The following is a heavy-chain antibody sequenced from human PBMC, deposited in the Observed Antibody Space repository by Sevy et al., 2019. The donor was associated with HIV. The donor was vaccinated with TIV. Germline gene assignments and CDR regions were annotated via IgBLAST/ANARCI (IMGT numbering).Heavy chain of an antibody. CDR2: ISSTGTTI. J-gene: IGHJ4*02. CDR1: GFTFSDYY. CDR3: ARVENLEWSLNSPDYFDY. D-gene: IGHD3-3*01. Sequence: GGSLRLSCAASGFTFSDYYMNWIRQSPRRGLEWVSYISSTGTTIYYADSVKGRFTISRDNAKNSLFLQMNSLRAEDTAVYYCARVENLEWSLNSPDYFDYWGQGTLVTVSS. V-gene: IGHV3-11*01.